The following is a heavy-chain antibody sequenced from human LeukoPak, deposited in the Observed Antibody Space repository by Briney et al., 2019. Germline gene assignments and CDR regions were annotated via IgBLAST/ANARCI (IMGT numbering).Heavy chain of an antibody. V-gene: IGHV4-39*01. CDR2: IYYNGDT. CDR3: ASPREMATIYDAFDV. CDR1: GGSISSSRYY. J-gene: IGHJ3*01. Sequence: SETLSLTCTVSGGSISSSRYYWGWIRQPPGKGLEWIGTIYYNGDTYYNPSLNSRVTISVDTSKSQFCLKLSSVTAADTAVYYCASPREMATIYDAFDVWGQGTMVIVSS. D-gene: IGHD5-24*01.